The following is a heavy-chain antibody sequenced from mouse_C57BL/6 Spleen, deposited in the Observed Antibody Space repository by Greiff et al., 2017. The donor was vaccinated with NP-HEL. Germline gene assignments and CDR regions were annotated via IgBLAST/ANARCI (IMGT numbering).Heavy chain of an antibody. V-gene: IGHV1-80*01. CDR2: IYPGDGDT. CDR1: GYAFSSYW. CDR3: AVITTVVAKDDY. Sequence: VQLVESGAELVKPGASVKISCKASGYAFSSYWMNWVKQRPGKGLEWIGQIYPGDGDTNYNGKFKGKATLTADKSSSTAYMQLSSLTSEDSAVYFCAVITTVVAKDDYWGQGTTLTVSS. J-gene: IGHJ2*01. D-gene: IGHD1-1*01.